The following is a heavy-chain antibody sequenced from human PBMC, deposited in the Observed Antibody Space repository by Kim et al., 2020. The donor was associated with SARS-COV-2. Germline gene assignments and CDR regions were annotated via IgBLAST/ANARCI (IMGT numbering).Heavy chain of an antibody. J-gene: IGHJ6*02. V-gene: IGHV3-30*04. Sequence: GGSLRLSCAASGFTFSSYAMHWVRQAPGKGLEWVAVISYDGSNKYYADSVKGRFTISRDNSKNTLYLQMNSLRAEDTAVYYCARTPELRFSYGMDVWGQG. CDR2: ISYDGSNK. CDR1: GFTFSSYA. D-gene: IGHD3-3*01. CDR3: ARTPELRFSYGMDV.